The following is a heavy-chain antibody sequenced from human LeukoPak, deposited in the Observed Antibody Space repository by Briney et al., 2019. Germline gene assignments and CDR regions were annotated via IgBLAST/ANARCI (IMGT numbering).Heavy chain of an antibody. Sequence: SETLSLTCTVSGGSMNNYYWSWIRQPPGKGLEWIGYIYGGSTNHNPSLKSRVTISIDTSKNQFSLKLSSVTAADTAVYYCARAPAGSYGPTDYWGQGTLVTVSS. CDR3: ARAPAGSYGPTDY. V-gene: IGHV4-59*01. CDR2: IYGGST. CDR1: GGSMNNYY. J-gene: IGHJ4*02. D-gene: IGHD3-10*01.